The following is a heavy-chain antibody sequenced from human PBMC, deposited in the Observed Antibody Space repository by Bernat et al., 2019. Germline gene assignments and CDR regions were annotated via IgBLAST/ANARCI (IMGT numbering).Heavy chain of an antibody. D-gene: IGHD3-22*01. V-gene: IGHV3-30*18. J-gene: IGHJ5*02. CDR2: ISYDGSNK. Sequence: QVQLVESGGGVVQPGRSLRLSCAASGFTFSSYGMHWVRQASGKGLEWVAVISYDGSNKYYADSVEGRFTISRDNSKNRLYLQMNRLRAEDKAVYYCAKTAYYDSSGYYHKNWFDPWGQGTLVTVSS. CDR3: AKTAYYDSSGYYHKNWFDP. CDR1: GFTFSSYG.